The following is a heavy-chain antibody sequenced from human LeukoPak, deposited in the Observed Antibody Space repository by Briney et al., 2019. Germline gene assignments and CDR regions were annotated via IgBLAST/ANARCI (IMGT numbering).Heavy chain of an antibody. CDR2: IYTSGST. CDR1: GGSISSYY. V-gene: IGHV4-4*07. J-gene: IGHJ4*02. D-gene: IGHD3-16*02. Sequence: SETLSLTCTVSGGSISSYYWSWIRQPAGKGLEWIGRIYTSGSTNYNPSLKSRVPMSVDTSKNQFSLKLSSVTAADTAVYYCAREYDYVWGSYRRFDYWGQGTLVTVSS. CDR3: AREYDYVWGSYRRFDY.